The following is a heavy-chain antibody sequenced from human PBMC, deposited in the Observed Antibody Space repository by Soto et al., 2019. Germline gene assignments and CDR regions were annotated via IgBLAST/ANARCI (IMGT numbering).Heavy chain of an antibody. CDR2: INPNSGGT. Sequence: QVQLVQSGAEVKKPGASVKVSCKASGYTFTGYYMHWVRQAPGQGLEWMGWINPNSGGTNYAQKFKGRVTMTRDTSISTAYMELSRLRSDDTAVYYCATEGGDCSTTSCYTNWFDPWGQGTLVTVSS. CDR1: GYTFTGYY. V-gene: IGHV1-2*02. CDR3: ATEGGDCSTTSCYTNWFDP. J-gene: IGHJ5*02. D-gene: IGHD2-2*02.